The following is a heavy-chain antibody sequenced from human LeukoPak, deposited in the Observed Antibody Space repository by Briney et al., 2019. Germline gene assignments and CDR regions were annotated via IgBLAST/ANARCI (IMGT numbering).Heavy chain of an antibody. CDR3: AKGVDTQLEYFQH. Sequence: GGSLRLSCAASGLTFSSYAMSWVRQAPGKGLEWVSAISGSGGSTYYADSVKGWFTISRDNSKNTLYLQMNSLRAEDTAVYYCAKGVDTQLEYFQHWGQGTLVTVSS. CDR1: GLTFSSYA. V-gene: IGHV3-23*01. D-gene: IGHD1-1*01. CDR2: ISGSGGST. J-gene: IGHJ1*01.